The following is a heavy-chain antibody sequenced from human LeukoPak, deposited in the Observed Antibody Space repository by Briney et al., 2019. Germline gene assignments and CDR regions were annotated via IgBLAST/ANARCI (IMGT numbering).Heavy chain of an antibody. Sequence: GGSLRLSCTASGFIFNNYGIHWVRQAPGKAPEWVAFIGFDGRYILYADSVKGRFTISRDNSKNSLYLQMNSLRAEDTAVYYCARDCSSTSCYEYWGQGTLVTVSS. D-gene: IGHD2-2*01. CDR1: GFIFNNYG. CDR2: IGFDGRYI. V-gene: IGHV3-30*02. J-gene: IGHJ4*02. CDR3: ARDCSSTSCYEY.